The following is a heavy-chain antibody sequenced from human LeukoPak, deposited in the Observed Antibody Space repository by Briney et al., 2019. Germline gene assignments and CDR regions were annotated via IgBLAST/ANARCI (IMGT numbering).Heavy chain of an antibody. Sequence: SETLSLTCTVSGGSISSSSYYWGWIRQPPGKGLEWIGSIYYSGSTYYNPSLKSRVTISVDTSKNQFSLKLSSVTAADTAVYYCARGAYVGYAYAFDIWGQGTMVTVSS. CDR3: ARGAYVGYAYAFDI. V-gene: IGHV4-39*07. D-gene: IGHD5-12*01. J-gene: IGHJ3*02. CDR2: IYYSGST. CDR1: GGSISSSSYY.